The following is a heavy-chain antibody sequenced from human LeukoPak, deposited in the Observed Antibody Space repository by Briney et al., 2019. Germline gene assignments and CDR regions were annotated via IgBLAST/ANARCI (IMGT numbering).Heavy chain of an antibody. J-gene: IGHJ4*02. D-gene: IGHD3/OR15-3a*01. Sequence: SETLSLTSTVSGGSLSNYYWSWIRQPPGKGLEWIGYMYYRGRSNYNPSLKSLVTILVDTSKNQFSLKLTSVTAADTAVYYCARQTGSGLFILPGGQGTLVTVSS. CDR1: GGSLSNYY. CDR3: ARQTGSGLFILP. CDR2: MYYRGRS. V-gene: IGHV4-59*08.